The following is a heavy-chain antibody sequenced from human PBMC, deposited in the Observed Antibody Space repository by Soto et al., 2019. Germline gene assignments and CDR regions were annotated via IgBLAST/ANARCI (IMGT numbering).Heavy chain of an antibody. CDR2: ITSDGDST. CDR1: GFTFSSYA. D-gene: IGHD2-2*01. CDR3: AKDPALGYCSSTSCWFDP. J-gene: IGHJ5*02. V-gene: IGHV3-64*04. Sequence: GGSLSLCCSASGFTFSSYAMHWVRQTPGKRLEYISGITSDGDSTYYADSVKGRFTISRDNSKNTLYLQMNSLRAEDTAVYYCAKDPALGYCSSTSCWFDPWGQGTLVTGSS.